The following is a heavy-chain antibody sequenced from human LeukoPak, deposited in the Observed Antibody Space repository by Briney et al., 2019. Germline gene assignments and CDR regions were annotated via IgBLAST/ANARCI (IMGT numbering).Heavy chain of an antibody. CDR1: GGSISSGAYS. J-gene: IGHJ5*02. Sequence: SQTLSLTCTVSGGSISSGAYSWRWIRQPPGKGLEWIVYIYHSGSTYYNPSLKSRVTISVDGSRNQFSLKLSSVTAADTAVYYCARGGNGGGQCYNWFDPWGRGTLVSVSS. CDR3: ARGGNGGGQCYNWFDP. CDR2: IYHSGST. D-gene: IGHD4-23*01. V-gene: IGHV4-30-2*01.